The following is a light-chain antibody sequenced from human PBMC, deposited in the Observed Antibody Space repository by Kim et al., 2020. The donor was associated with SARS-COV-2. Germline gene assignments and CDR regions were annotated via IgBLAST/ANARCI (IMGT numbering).Light chain of an antibody. Sequence: EVVLTQSPASLSLSPGKGVTLSCRASQSVKNELAWYQQKSGQAPRLLIYDASIRATGIPARFSGSGFGTDFTLTISSLEPEDCAVYYCQQRDSWPRTFGQGTKVDIK. CDR3: QQRDSWPRT. V-gene: IGKV3-11*01. CDR2: DAS. J-gene: IGKJ1*01. CDR1: QSVKNE.